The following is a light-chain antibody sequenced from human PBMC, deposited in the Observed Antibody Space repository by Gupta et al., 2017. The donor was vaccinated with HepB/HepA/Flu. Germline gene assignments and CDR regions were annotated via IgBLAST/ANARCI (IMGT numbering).Light chain of an antibody. CDR3: QQYDNLPPLT. Sequence: DIQMTQSPSSLSASVGDRVTITCQASQDISNYLNWYQQKPGKAPTLLIYDASNLETGVPSRFSGSGSGTDFTFTISSLQPEDIATYYCQQYDNLPPLTFGGGTXVEIK. CDR2: DAS. CDR1: QDISNY. V-gene: IGKV1-33*01. J-gene: IGKJ4*01.